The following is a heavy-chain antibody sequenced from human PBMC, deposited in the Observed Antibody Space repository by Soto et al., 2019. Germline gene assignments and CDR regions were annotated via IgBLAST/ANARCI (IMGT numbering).Heavy chain of an antibody. J-gene: IGHJ3*02. CDR3: AREPYDYGDYDDAFDI. Sequence: EVQLVESGGGLVEPGGSLRLSCAASGFTFSTYSMTWVRQAPGKGLDWVSSISSSSTYIYYADSVKGRFSISRDDAKNSLYLQMNSLRVEDTAVYYCAREPYDYGDYDDAFDIWGQGIMVTVSS. D-gene: IGHD4-17*01. CDR2: ISSSSTYI. CDR1: GFTFSTYS. V-gene: IGHV3-21*01.